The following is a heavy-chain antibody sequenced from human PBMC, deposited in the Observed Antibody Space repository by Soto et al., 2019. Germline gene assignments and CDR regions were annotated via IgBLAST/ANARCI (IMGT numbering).Heavy chain of an antibody. Sequence: PGGSLRLSCAAFGFTFGSYAMTWVRQAPGKGLEWVSGISGSGDTTYYADSVEGRFTISRDNSKNTLYLQMNSLRAEDTAVYYCAKDVTQPVDSSGYYANYWGQGTLVTVS. CDR3: AKDVTQPVDSSGYYANY. D-gene: IGHD3-22*01. J-gene: IGHJ4*02. V-gene: IGHV3-23*01. CDR1: GFTFGSYA. CDR2: ISGSGDTT.